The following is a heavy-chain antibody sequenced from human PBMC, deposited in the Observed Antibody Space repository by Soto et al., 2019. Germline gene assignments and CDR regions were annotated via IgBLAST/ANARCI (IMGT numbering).Heavy chain of an antibody. CDR3: AHRLSSGYDDY. Sequence: QITLKESGPTLVKPTQTLTLTCTFSGFSLSTTGVGVGWIRQPPGKALEWLALIYWDDDKRYSPSLKRRLTXTXDTSKNQVVLTMTNMDPVDTGTYYCAHRLSSGYDDYWGQGTLVTVSS. J-gene: IGHJ4*02. CDR2: IYWDDDK. D-gene: IGHD5-12*01. CDR1: GFSLSTTGVG. V-gene: IGHV2-5*02.